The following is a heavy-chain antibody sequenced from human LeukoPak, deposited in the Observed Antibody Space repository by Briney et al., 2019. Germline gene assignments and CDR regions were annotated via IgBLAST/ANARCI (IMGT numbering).Heavy chain of an antibody. CDR3: ARGTTVVTGSIDAFDI. D-gene: IGHD4-23*01. J-gene: IGHJ3*02. V-gene: IGHV4-39*01. Sequence: PSETLSLTCTFSGGSISSSSYYWGWIRQPPGKGLEWIGSIYYSGSTYYNPSLKSRVTISVDTSKNQFSLKLSSVTAADTAVYYCARGTTVVTGSIDAFDIWGQGTMVTVSS. CDR1: GGSISSSSYY. CDR2: IYYSGST.